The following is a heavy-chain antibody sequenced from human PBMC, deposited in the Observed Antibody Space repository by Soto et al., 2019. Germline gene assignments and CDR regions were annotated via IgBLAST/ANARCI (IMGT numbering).Heavy chain of an antibody. CDR3: ASTSETIVLMVYAIPILPYFQH. Sequence: SETLSLTCTVSGGSVSSGSYYWSWIRQPPGKGLEWIGYIYYSGSTNYNPSLKSRVTISVDTSKNQFSLKLSSVTAADTAVYYCASTSETIVLMVYAIPILPYFQHWGQGTLVTVSS. J-gene: IGHJ1*01. CDR1: GGSVSSGSYY. CDR2: IYYSGST. D-gene: IGHD2-8*01. V-gene: IGHV4-61*01.